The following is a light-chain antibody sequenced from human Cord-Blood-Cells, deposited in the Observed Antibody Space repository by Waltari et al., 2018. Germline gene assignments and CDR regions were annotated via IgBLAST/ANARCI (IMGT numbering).Light chain of an antibody. J-gene: IGKJ2*01. V-gene: IGKV1-5*01. CDR2: DAS. CDR1: QSISSW. Sequence: DIQMTQSPSTLSASVGDRVTITCRASQSISSWLAWYQQKPGKAPKLLIYDASSLESGVRSSFSGSGSGTEFTLTISSLQPDDFATYYCQQYNSYPYTFGQGTKLEIK. CDR3: QQYNSYPYT.